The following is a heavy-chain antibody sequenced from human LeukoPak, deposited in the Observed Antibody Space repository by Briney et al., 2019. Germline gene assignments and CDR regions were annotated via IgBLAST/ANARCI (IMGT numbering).Heavy chain of an antibody. J-gene: IGHJ4*02. CDR2: ISPTRSYI. V-gene: IGHV3-21*04. CDR1: GFPFSSYS. Sequence: GGSLRLSCVVSGFPFSSYSMNWVRQAPGKGLEWVASISPTRSYIFYADSVKGRFTISRDSSKNTLFLQMNSLRAEDTAVYYCVKEVVATIPPFWGQGTLVTVSS. D-gene: IGHD5-12*01. CDR3: VKEVVATIPPF.